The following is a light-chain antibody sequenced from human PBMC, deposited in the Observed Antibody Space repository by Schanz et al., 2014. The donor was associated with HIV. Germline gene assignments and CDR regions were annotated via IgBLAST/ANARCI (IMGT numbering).Light chain of an antibody. Sequence: QFALTQPPSASGSPGQSVTISCTGTSSDVGGYNYVSWYQQHPGKAPKLMIYEVSKRPSGVPDRFSGSKSGNTASLAISGLQSEDEADYYCAAWDDSLNGVVFGGGTKLTVL. CDR1: SSDVGGYNY. CDR3: AAWDDSLNGVV. J-gene: IGLJ2*01. V-gene: IGLV2-8*01. CDR2: EVS.